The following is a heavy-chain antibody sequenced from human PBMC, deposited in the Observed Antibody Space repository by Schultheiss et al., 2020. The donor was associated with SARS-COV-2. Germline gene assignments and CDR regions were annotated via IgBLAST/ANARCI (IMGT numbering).Heavy chain of an antibody. V-gene: IGHV1-2*04. CDR3: ARDQRYSSSWGLGYGMDV. Sequence: GESLKISCKASGYTFTGYYMHWVRQAPGQGLEWMGWINPNSGGTNYAQKFQGWVTMTRDTSISTAYMELSRLRSDDTAVYYCARDQRYSSSWGLGYGMDVWGQGTTVTVSS. CDR2: INPNSGGT. D-gene: IGHD6-13*01. CDR1: GYTFTGYY. J-gene: IGHJ6*02.